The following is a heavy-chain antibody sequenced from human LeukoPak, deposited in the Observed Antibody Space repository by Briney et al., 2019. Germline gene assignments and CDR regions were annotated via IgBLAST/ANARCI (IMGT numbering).Heavy chain of an antibody. CDR1: GFTFSSYG. D-gene: IGHD4-17*01. J-gene: IGHJ3*02. V-gene: IGHV3-7*01. CDR2: IKQDGSEK. Sequence: GGSLRLSCAASGFTFSSYGMHWVRQAPGKGLEWVANIKQDGSEKYYVDSVKGRFTISRDNAKNSLYLQMNCLRAEDTAVYYCMTTVTTLLFKDAFDIWGQGTMVTVSS. CDR3: MTTVTTLLFKDAFDI.